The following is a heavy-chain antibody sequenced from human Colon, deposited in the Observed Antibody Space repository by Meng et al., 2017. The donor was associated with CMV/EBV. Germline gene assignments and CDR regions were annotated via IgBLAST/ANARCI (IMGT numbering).Heavy chain of an antibody. CDR2: INSDGSST. CDR1: GFTFSNYW. CDR3: TSGGSNSFDI. D-gene: IGHD2-15*01. J-gene: IGHJ3*02. Sequence: GESLKISCTASGFTFSNYWMHWVRQTPGKGLVWVSRINSDGSSTNYADSVKGRFTISRDNAKNTLYLQMSSLRAEESAVYYCTSGGSNSFDIWGQGTMVTVSS. V-gene: IGHV3-74*01.